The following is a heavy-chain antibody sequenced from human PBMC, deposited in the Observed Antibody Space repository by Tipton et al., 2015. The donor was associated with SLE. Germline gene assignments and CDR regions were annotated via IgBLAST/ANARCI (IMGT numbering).Heavy chain of an antibody. Sequence: SLRLSCAASGFTFSSYGMHWVRQAPGKGLEWVAVISYDGSNKYYADSVKGRFTISRDNSKNTLYLQLNSLRAEDTAVYYCARDRDWAVDIWGQGTMVTVSS. J-gene: IGHJ3*02. CDR1: GFTFSSYG. CDR2: ISYDGSNK. D-gene: IGHD3/OR15-3a*01. V-gene: IGHV3-30*03. CDR3: ARDRDWAVDI.